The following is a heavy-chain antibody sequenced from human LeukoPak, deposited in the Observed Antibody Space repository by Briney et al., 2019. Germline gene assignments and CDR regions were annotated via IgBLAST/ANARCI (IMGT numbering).Heavy chain of an antibody. CDR1: EFPFSSYS. CDR2: IGSSGTYI. D-gene: IGHD6-13*01. Sequence: GGSLRLSCAASEFPFSSYSMIWVRQAPGKELEWVSSIGSSGTYIYYADSVKGRFTISRDNAKNSLYQQMYGLRAEDTAVYYCARPRLGSINWYIALDIWGQGTMVTVSS. V-gene: IGHV3-21*01. CDR3: ARPRLGSINWYIALDI. J-gene: IGHJ3*02.